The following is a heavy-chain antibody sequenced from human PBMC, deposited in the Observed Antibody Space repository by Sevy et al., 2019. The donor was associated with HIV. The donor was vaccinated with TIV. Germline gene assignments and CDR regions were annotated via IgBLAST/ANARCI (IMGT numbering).Heavy chain of an antibody. V-gene: IGHV3-49*03. J-gene: IGHJ5*02. CDR3: TRDPTEGIAVAGNWYDP. Sequence: GGSLRLSCKASGFTFGDYAMSWFRQAPGEGLEWVGFIRNKAYYGTTEDAASVKGRFTISRDDSKSIAYLQMNSLKTEDTAVYYCTRDPTEGIAVAGNWYDPWGQGTLVTVSS. CDR1: GFTFGDYA. CDR2: IRNKAYYGTT. D-gene: IGHD6-19*01.